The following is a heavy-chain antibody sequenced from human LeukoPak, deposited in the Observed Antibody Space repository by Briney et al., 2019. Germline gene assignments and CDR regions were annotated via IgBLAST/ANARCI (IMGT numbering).Heavy chain of an antibody. V-gene: IGHV4-34*01. J-gene: IGHJ5*02. CDR1: VGSFSGYY. Sequence: SETLSLTCAVYVGSFSGYYWSLIRQPPGKGPEWIWEINHTGSTNYDPSLKSRVTISVDTSKNQFSLKLSSVTAADTAVYYCARGRRAAKGNWFDPWGQGTLVTVSS. D-gene: IGHD2-15*01. CDR3: ARGRRAAKGNWFDP. CDR2: INHTGST.